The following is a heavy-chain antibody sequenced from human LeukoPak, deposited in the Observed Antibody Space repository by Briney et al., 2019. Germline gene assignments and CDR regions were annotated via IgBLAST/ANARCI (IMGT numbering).Heavy chain of an antibody. D-gene: IGHD6-13*01. J-gene: IGHJ4*02. V-gene: IGHV1-2*04. Sequence: ASVKVSCKASGGTFSSYAISWVRQAPGQGLEWMGWINPNSGGTNYAQKFQGWVTMTRDTSISTAYMELSRLRSDDTAVYYCASQSIAATGAFDYWGQGTLVTVSS. CDR2: INPNSGGT. CDR3: ASQSIAATGAFDY. CDR1: GGTFSSYA.